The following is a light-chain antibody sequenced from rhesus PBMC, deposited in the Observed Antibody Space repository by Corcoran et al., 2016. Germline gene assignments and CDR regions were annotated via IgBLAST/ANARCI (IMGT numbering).Light chain of an antibody. CDR3: CSHRRGCTVI. V-gene: IGLV2S9*01. CDR1: SSDIGGYND. CDR2: DVS. Sequence: QSALTQPPSVSKSLGQSVNLSGTGTSSDIGGYNDVSWYQQHPGTAPRLLIYDVSKRPSGVSDRFSGSKSGNTASLTISGLQAEDEGHYYCCSHRRGCTVIFGGGTRLTVL. J-gene: IGLJ1*01.